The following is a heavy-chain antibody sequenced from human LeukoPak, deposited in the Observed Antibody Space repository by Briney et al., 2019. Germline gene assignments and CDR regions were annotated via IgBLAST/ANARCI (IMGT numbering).Heavy chain of an antibody. CDR3: ARAEYDFWSGYYRPPNWFDP. J-gene: IGHJ5*02. CDR1: GGSISSYY. V-gene: IGHV4-59*01. D-gene: IGHD3-3*01. CDR2: IYYSGST. Sequence: PSETLSLTRTVSGGSISSYYWSWIRQPPGKGLEWIGYIYYSGSTNCNPSLKSRVTISVDTSKNQFSLKLSSVTAADTAVYYCARAEYDFWSGYYRPPNWFDPWGQGTLVTVSS.